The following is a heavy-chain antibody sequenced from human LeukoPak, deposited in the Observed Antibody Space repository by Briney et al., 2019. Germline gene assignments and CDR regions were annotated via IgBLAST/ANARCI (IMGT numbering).Heavy chain of an antibody. V-gene: IGHV3-30-3*01. D-gene: IGHD5-18*01. CDR1: GFSFSYYV. Sequence: GGSLRLSCAGSGFSFSYYVMHWVRQAPGKGLEWVALIATDGGERYYADSVKGRFTISRDNSKNTLYVQMNSLRPEDTAIYYGARARGDSSPASRYFDYWGQGAPVTVSS. CDR2: IATDGGER. J-gene: IGHJ4*02. CDR3: ARARGDSSPASRYFDY.